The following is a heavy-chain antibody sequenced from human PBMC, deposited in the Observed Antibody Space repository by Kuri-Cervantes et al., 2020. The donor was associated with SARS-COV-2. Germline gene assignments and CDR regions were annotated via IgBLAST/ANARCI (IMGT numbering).Heavy chain of an antibody. V-gene: IGHV3-21*01. CDR2: IGSSSSYI. D-gene: IGHD1-26*01. CDR1: GFAFSSYS. Sequence: GESLKISCAASGFAFSSYSMNWVRQAPGKGLEWVSSIGSSSSYIYYADSVKGRFTISRDNAKNSLYLQMNSLRAEDTAVYYCARDGRGENWYFDLWGRGTLVTVSS. CDR3: ARDGRGENWYFDL. J-gene: IGHJ2*01.